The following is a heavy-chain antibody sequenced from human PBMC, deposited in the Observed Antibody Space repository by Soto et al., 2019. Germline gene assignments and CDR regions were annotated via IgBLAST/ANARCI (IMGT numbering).Heavy chain of an antibody. D-gene: IGHD2-15*01. J-gene: IGHJ5*02. CDR2: MNPNTGNT. CDR3: ARGRNHCSGGSCYSDWFDP. V-gene: IGHV1-8*01. CDR1: GYTFTSYD. Sequence: ASVKVSCKASGYTFTSYDVYWVLQATGQGLELMGWMNPNTGNTGYAQKFQSRVTMTRNTSISTAYMELSSLSSEDTAVYYCARGRNHCSGGSCYSDWFDPWGQGTPVTVSS.